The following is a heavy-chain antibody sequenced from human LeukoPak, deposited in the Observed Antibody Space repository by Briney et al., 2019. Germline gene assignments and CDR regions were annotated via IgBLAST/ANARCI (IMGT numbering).Heavy chain of an antibody. CDR2: IYYTGST. CDR1: GGSVSSGSYH. V-gene: IGHV4-61*01. CDR3: ARDSGGVTGDLGY. J-gene: IGHJ4*02. Sequence: SETLSLTCTVSGGSVSSGSYHWSWIRQPPGKGLEWIGYIYYTGSTNYNPSLKSRVTISIDTSKNQFSLRLSSVTAADTAVYYCARDSGGVTGDLGYWGQGTLVTVSS. D-gene: IGHD7-27*01.